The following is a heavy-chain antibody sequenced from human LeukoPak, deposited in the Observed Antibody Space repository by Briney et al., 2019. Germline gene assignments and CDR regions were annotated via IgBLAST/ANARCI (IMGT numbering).Heavy chain of an antibody. V-gene: IGHV1-69*04. D-gene: IGHD1-26*01. J-gene: IGHJ3*02. CDR3: ARGLVGAGDAFDI. CDR2: IIPNLGIA. CDR1: GGTFSSYA. Sequence: SVKVSCKASGGTFSSYAISWVRQAPGQGLEWMGRIIPNLGIANYAQKFQGRVTITADKSTSTAYMELSSLRSEDTAVYYCARGLVGAGDAFDIWGQGTMVTVSS.